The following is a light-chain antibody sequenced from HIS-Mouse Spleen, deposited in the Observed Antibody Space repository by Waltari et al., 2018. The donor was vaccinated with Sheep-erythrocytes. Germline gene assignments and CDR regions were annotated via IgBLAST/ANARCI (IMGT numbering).Light chain of an antibody. V-gene: IGLV2-23*01. CDR1: SSDVGSYNL. CDR3: CSYAGSSTWV. J-gene: IGLJ3*02. Sequence: QSALTQPASVSGSPGQSITISCTGTSSDVGSYNLVSWYQQHPGKAPKLMIYEGSKRPSGVYKRFAGSKSGNPASLTISGLQAEDEADYYCCSYAGSSTWVFGGGTKLTVL. CDR2: EGS.